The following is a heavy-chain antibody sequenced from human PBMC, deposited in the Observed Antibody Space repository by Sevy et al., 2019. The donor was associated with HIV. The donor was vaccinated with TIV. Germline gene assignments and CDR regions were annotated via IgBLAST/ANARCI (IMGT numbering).Heavy chain of an antibody. CDR2: LSDSGVST. V-gene: IGHV3-23*01. J-gene: IGHJ4*02. Sequence: GGSLRLSCAASGFTSSSYAMSWVRQPPGRGLEWVSTLSDSGVSTYYADSVRGRFAMSRDNSKNILYLKMNSLRAEDTAVYYCARDRATSATGTLFDYWGQGTLVTVSS. D-gene: IGHD3-9*01. CDR3: ARDRATSATGTLFDY. CDR1: GFTSSSYA.